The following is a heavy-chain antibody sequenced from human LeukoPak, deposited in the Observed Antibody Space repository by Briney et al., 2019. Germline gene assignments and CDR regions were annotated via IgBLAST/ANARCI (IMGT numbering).Heavy chain of an antibody. CDR1: GGTFSSYA. Sequence: SVRVSCKASGGTFSSYAISWVRQAAGHGLEWMGRIIPILGIANYAQKFQGRVTITADKSTSTAYMELSSLRSEDTAVYYCARDITSSGSTYWGQGTLVTVSS. D-gene: IGHD6-19*01. V-gene: IGHV1-69*04. J-gene: IGHJ4*02. CDR2: IIPILGIA. CDR3: ARDITSSGSTY.